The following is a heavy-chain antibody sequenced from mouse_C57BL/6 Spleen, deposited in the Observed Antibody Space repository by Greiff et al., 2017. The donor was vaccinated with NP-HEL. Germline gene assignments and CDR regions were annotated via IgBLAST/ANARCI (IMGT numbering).Heavy chain of an antibody. J-gene: IGHJ2*01. V-gene: IGHV2-9-1*01. CDR1: GFSLTSYA. CDR2: IWPGGGT. D-gene: IGHD2-1*01. CDR3: ARNPYGNYLFGD. Sequence: VQVVESGPGLVAPSPSLSITCTVSGFSLTSYAISWVRQPPGKGLEWLGVIWPGGGTNYNSALKSRLGISKDNSKNQVFLKMHSLQTDDTASYYCARNPYGNYLFGDWGKGTTLTVSS.